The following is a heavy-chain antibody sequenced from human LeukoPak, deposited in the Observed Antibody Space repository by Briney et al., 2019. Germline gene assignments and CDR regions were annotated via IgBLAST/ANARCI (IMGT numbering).Heavy chain of an antibody. CDR1: GFTFSSYA. J-gene: IGHJ4*02. CDR2: IKKDGSEK. CDR3: ARHLSGVTGYTYGRGIDY. Sequence: GGSLRLSCAASGFTFSSYAMSWVRQAPGKGLEWVANIKKDGSEKYYVDSVKGRFTISRDNAKTSLYLQMNSLRAEDTAVYYCARHLSGVTGYTYGRGIDYWGQGTLVTVSS. D-gene: IGHD5-18*01. V-gene: IGHV3-7*01.